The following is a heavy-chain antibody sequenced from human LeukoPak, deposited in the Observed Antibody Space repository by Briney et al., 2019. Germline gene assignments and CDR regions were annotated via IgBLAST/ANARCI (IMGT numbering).Heavy chain of an antibody. Sequence: ASVKVSCKASGYTSTGYYMHWVRQAPGQGLEWMGWINPNSGGTNYAQKFQGRVTMTRDTSISTAYMELSRLRSDDTAVYYCAREFGTGTTSYNWFDPWGQGTLVTVSS. CDR1: GYTSTGYY. CDR3: AREFGTGTTSYNWFDP. V-gene: IGHV1-2*02. CDR2: INPNSGGT. D-gene: IGHD1-7*01. J-gene: IGHJ5*02.